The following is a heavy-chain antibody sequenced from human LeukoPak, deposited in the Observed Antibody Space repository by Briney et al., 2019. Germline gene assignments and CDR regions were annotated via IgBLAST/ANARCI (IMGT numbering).Heavy chain of an antibody. J-gene: IGHJ5*02. V-gene: IGHV3-20*04. Sequence: GGSLRLSCAASGFTLDDYGMSWVRQGPGKGLEWVSGINWNGGNTGYADSVKGRFTIFRDNAKNSLYLEMDSLRVEDTALYYCARTSDGNWFDPWGQGTLVTVSS. CDR2: INWNGGNT. CDR1: GFTLDDYG. CDR3: ARTSDGNWFDP. D-gene: IGHD1-26*01.